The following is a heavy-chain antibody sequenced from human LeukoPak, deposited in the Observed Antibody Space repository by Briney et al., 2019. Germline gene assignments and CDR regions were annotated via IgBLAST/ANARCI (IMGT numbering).Heavy chain of an antibody. D-gene: IGHD2-15*01. V-gene: IGHV1-69*13. CDR1: GGTFSSYA. CDR3: ARDGQLDKYCSGGSCPTTYYYYGMDV. Sequence: ASAKVSCKASGGTFSSYAISWVRQAPGQGLEWMGGIIPIFGTANYAQKFQGRVTITADESTSTAYMELSSLRSEDTAVYYCARDGQLDKYCSGGSCPTTYYYYGMDVWGQGTTVTVSS. CDR2: IIPIFGTA. J-gene: IGHJ6*02.